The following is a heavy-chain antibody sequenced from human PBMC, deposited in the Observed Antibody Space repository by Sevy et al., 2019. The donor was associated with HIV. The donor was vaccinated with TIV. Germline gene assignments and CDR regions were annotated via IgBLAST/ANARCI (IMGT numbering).Heavy chain of an antibody. D-gene: IGHD6-13*01. V-gene: IGHV3-15*01. CDR3: TTIAAAGTILH. CDR1: GFTFSNAW. J-gene: IGHJ4*02. CDR2: IKSKTDGGTT. Sequence: GGSLRLSCAASGFTFSNAWMSWVRQAPGKGLEWVGRIKSKTDGGTTDYAAPVKDRFTISRDDSKNTLYLQMNSLKTEDTAVYYCTTIAAAGTILHWGQGTLVTVSS.